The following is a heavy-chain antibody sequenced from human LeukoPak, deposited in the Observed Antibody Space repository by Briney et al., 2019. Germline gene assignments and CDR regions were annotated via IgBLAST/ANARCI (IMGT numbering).Heavy chain of an antibody. CDR1: GYTFTGYF. D-gene: IGHD7-27*01. CDR2: INPNSGGT. Sequence: GASVKVSCKASGYTFTGYFIQWVRQAPGQGLEWMGWINPNSGGTNYAQKFQGRVTMTRDTSIRTAYMELSRLRSDDTAVYYCASLGLRRVIDYWGQGTLVTVSS. V-gene: IGHV1-2*02. CDR3: ASLGLRRVIDY. J-gene: IGHJ4*02.